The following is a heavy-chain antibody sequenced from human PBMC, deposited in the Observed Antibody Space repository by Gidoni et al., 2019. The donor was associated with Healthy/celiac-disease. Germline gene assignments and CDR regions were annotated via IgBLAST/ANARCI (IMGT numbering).Heavy chain of an antibody. D-gene: IGHD3-22*01. V-gene: IGHV4-4*07. CDR1: GGSISSYY. Sequence: VQLQESGPGLVKPSETLSLTCTVSGGSISSYYWSWIRQPAGKGLEWIGRIYTSGSTNYNPSLKRRVTMSVDTSKNQFSLKLSSVTAADTAVYYCASFVDYDSSGYYDYWGQGTLVTVSS. J-gene: IGHJ4*02. CDR2: IYTSGST. CDR3: ASFVDYDSSGYYDY.